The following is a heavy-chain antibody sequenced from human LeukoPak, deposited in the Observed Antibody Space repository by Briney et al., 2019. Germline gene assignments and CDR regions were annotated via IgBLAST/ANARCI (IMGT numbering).Heavy chain of an antibody. CDR2: ISSSSSTI. D-gene: IGHD3-22*01. Sequence: GGSLRLSCAASGFTFSSYSMNWVRQAPGKGLEWVSYISSSSSTIYYADSVKGRFAISRDNAKNSLYLQMNSLRAEDTAVYYCAREVTAYYDSSGYYFDYWGQGTLVTVSS. J-gene: IGHJ4*02. CDR1: GFTFSSYS. CDR3: AREVTAYYDSSGYYFDY. V-gene: IGHV3-48*04.